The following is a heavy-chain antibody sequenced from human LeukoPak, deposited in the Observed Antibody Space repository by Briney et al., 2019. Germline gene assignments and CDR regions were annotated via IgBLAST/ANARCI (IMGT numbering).Heavy chain of an antibody. J-gene: IGHJ4*02. D-gene: IGHD5-18*01. CDR2: VYYTGGT. Sequence: SETLSLTCTVSGGSISRNNYYWGWIRQPPGKGLEWIGTVYYTGGTSYNPSLKSRVTISVDTSKNQFSLKLSSVTAADTAIYYCATHVDATRGYYFEDWGQGTLVTVSS. V-gene: IGHV4-39*01. CDR1: GGSISRNNYY. CDR3: ATHVDATRGYYFED.